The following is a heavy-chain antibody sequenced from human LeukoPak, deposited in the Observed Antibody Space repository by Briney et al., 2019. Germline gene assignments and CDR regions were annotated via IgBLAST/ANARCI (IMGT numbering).Heavy chain of an antibody. CDR1: GFTFSSNW. J-gene: IGHJ4*02. CDR2: IKPDGSAQ. Sequence: GGSLRLSCATSGFTFSSNWMSWVRHVPGRGLDWVANIKPDGSAQCYGASVKGRFTVSRDNAKNSVYLQMNSLRVEDTAVYNCARPNTSSWHNGGQGTRATVSA. V-gene: IGHV3-7*01. D-gene: IGHD6-13*01. CDR3: ARPNTSSWHN.